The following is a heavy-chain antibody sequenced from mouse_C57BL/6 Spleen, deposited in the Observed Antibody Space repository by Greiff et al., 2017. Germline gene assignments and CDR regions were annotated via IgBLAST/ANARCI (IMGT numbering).Heavy chain of an antibody. CDR1: GYTFTSYW. CDR2: IDPSDSYT. J-gene: IGHJ3*01. V-gene: IGHV1-59*01. Sequence: QVQLQQPGAELVRPGTSVKLSCKASGYTFTSYWMHWVKQRPGQGLEWIGVIDPSDSYTNYNQKFKGKATLTVDTSSSTAYMQLSSLTSEDSAVYYCAAYYGNVLAYWGQGTLVTVSA. D-gene: IGHD2-10*01. CDR3: AAYYGNVLAY.